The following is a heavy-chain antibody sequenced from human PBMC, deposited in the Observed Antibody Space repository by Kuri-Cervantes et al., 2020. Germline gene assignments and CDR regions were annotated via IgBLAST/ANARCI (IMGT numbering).Heavy chain of an antibody. CDR3: AARSMVRGVINKNYFDH. Sequence: SVKVSCKASGFTFTSSAVQWVRQARGQRLEWIGWIVVGSGNTNYAQKFQERVTITRDMSTSTAYMELSSLRSEDTAVYYCAARSMVRGVINKNYFDHWGQGTLVTVSS. J-gene: IGHJ4*02. CDR2: IVVGSGNT. CDR1: GFTFTSSA. V-gene: IGHV1-58*01. D-gene: IGHD3-10*01.